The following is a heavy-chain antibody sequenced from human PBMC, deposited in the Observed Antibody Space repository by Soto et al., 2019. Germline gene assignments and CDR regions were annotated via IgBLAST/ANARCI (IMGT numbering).Heavy chain of an antibody. V-gene: IGHV3-23*01. CDR3: AKDWYEDY. D-gene: IGHD6-13*01. J-gene: IGHJ4*02. CDR2: INSAGTT. CDR1: GFTFTTYA. Sequence: EVQLLESGGGLVQPGGSLRLSCAASGFTFTTYAMTWVRQAPGKGLEWVSAINSAGTTYYADSVKGRFTISRDNAKNTLYLQMNGLRAEDTAVYYCAKDWYEDYWGQGTLVTVS.